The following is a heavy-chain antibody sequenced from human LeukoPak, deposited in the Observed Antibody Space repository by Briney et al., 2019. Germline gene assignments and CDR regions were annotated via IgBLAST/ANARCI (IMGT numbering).Heavy chain of an antibody. Sequence: GGSLRLSYAASGFTVSSNYMSWVRQAPGKGLEWVSVIFSGGTTYYADSVKGRFTISRDNSKNTLYLQMNSLRAEDTAVYYCAREGNYYDMDVWGQGTTVTVSS. V-gene: IGHV3-53*01. CDR2: IFSGGTT. CDR1: GFTVSSNY. J-gene: IGHJ6*02. CDR3: AREGNYYDMDV.